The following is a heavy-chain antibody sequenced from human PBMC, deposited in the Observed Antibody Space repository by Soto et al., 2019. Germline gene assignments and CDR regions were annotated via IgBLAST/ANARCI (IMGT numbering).Heavy chain of an antibody. CDR2: INPSGGST. V-gene: IGHV1-46*04. CDR3: ARGHCSSTSCTGGNFDY. Sequence: ASVKVSCKASGYTFTRCYMQCVRQAPGQGLEWMGIINPSGGSTSYAQKLQGRVTMTRDTSTSTVYMELSSLRSEDTAVYYCARGHCSSTSCTGGNFDYWGQGTLVTVSS. J-gene: IGHJ4*02. CDR1: GYTFTRCY. D-gene: IGHD2-2*01.